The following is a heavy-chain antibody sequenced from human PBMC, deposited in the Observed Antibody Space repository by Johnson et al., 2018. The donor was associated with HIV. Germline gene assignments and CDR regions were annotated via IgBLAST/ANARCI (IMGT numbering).Heavy chain of an antibody. CDR1: GFTVSSNY. V-gene: IGHV3-66*02. CDR3: ARGVKQQLSVVDAFDI. Sequence: MLLVESGGGLVQPGGSLRLSCAASGFTVSSNYMSWVRQAPGKGLEWVSVIYSGGNTYYADSVKGRFSISRDNSKNRLYLQMNSLRAEDTAVYFCARGVKQQLSVVDAFDIWGQGTMVTVSS. J-gene: IGHJ3*02. CDR2: IYSGGNT. D-gene: IGHD6-13*01.